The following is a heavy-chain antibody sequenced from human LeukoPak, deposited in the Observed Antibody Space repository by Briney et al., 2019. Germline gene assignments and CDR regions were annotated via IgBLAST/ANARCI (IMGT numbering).Heavy chain of an antibody. V-gene: IGHV3-66*02. Sequence: QPGGSLRLSCAASGFTVSSNYMGWVRQAPGKGLEWVSVIYSGGSTYYADSVKGRFTISRDNSKNTLYLQMNSLRAEDTAVYYCARDLDCSGGSCYSYWGQGTLVTVSS. CDR2: IYSGGST. D-gene: IGHD2-15*01. CDR3: ARDLDCSGGSCYSY. CDR1: GFTVSSNY. J-gene: IGHJ4*02.